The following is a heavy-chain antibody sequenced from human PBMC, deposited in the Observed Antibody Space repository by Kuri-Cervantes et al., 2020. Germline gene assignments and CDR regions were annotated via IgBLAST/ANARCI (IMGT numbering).Heavy chain of an antibody. CDR2: INPSGGST. V-gene: IGHV1-46*01. J-gene: IGHJ4*02. CDR1: GYSFSNYY. CDR3: ARARWSSGYYYYPFEY. D-gene: IGHD3-22*01. Sequence: ASVKVSCKASGYSFSNYYLHWVRQAPGQGLEWMGMINPSGGSTNYAQKFQGRVTMTTDTSTSTAYMELRSLRSDDTAVYYCARARWSSGYYYYPFEYWGQGTLVTVSS.